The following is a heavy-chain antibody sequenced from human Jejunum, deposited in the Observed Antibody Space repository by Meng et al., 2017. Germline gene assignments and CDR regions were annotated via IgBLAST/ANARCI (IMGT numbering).Heavy chain of an antibody. D-gene: IGHD3-10*01. Sequence: ASVKVSCKASGYTFTNFGLSWVRQAPGQGLEWMGWILPYNGNTKYAQKYRDRVTMSTDTSTNTAYMELRSLRSDDTAVYYCARDGVSFTMVRGGAFWGQGTQVTVSS. CDR1: GYTFTNFG. CDR3: ARDGVSFTMVRGGAF. V-gene: IGHV1-18*01. CDR2: ILPYNGNT. J-gene: IGHJ4*01.